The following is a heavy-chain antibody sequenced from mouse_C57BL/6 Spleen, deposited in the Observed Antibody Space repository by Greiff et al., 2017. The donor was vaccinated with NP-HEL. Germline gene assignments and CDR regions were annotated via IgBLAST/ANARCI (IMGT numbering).Heavy chain of an antibody. CDR2: INPSNGGT. Sequence: VQLQQPGTELVKPGASVKLSCKASGYTFTSYWMHWVKQRPGQGLEWIGNINPSNGGTNYNEKFKSKATLTVDKSSSTAYMQLSSLTSEDSAVYYCAREVTTVVARDYAMDYWGQGTSVTVAS. CDR1: GYTFTSYW. CDR3: AREVTTVVARDYAMDY. D-gene: IGHD1-1*01. J-gene: IGHJ4*01. V-gene: IGHV1-53*01.